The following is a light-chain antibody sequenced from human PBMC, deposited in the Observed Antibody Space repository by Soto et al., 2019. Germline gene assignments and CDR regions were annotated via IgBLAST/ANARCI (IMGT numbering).Light chain of an antibody. V-gene: IGKV3-20*01. CDR3: QQHGSSPFT. CDR1: QSVTTTY. Sequence: EIVLTQSPGTLSLSPGERATLSCRASQSVTTTYLAWYQQKPGQAPRLLISGASTRATGIPDRFSASGSGTDITLTISRLEPEDFAVYYCQQHGSSPFTFGPGTKVDIK. CDR2: GAS. J-gene: IGKJ3*01.